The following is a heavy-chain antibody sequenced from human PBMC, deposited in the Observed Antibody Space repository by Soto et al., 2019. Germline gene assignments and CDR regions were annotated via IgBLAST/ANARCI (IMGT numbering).Heavy chain of an antibody. J-gene: IGHJ4*02. CDR3: VRYPRSVGGSYRPDY. D-gene: IGHD3-16*02. CDR2: INSDGSIT. V-gene: IGHV3-74*01. CDR1: GFTFSSHW. Sequence: PGGSLRLSCAASGFTFSSHWMHWVRQVPEKGLVWVSRINSDGSITNYADAVKGRFTISRDNVKNTLYLQMSSLRAEDTAVYYCVRYPRSVGGSYRPDYWGQGTLVTSPQ.